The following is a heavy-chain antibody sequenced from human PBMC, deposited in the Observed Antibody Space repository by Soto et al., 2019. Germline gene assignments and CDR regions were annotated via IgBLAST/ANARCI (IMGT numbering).Heavy chain of an antibody. CDR3: ARWGDYKGAGNYYGLDV. CDR1: GYSFTSYW. CDR2: IYPGDSDT. D-gene: IGHD4-17*01. J-gene: IGHJ6*02. V-gene: IGHV5-51*01. Sequence: PGESLKISCKGSGYSFTSYWIGWVRQMPGKGLEWMGIIYPGDSDTRYSPSFQGQVTISADKSISTAYLQWSSLKASDTAMYYCARWGDYKGAGNYYGLDVWGQGTMVTVSS.